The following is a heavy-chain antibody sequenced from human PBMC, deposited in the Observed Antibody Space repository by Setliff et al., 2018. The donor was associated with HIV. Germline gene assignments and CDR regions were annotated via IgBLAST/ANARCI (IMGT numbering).Heavy chain of an antibody. CDR3: ARGARLLAGYSDRWDYYYMAV. V-gene: IGHV4-34*01. J-gene: IGHJ6*03. D-gene: IGHD6-13*01. CDR1: GGSFSGYY. CDR2: INHRGST. Sequence: SETLSLTCAVYGGSFSGYYWSWIRQPPGKGLEWIGEINHRGSTNCNTSLKSRVSISVDTSKNPFSLKLSSVTAADPAVYYCARGARLLAGYSDRWDYYYMAVWGKGTTVTVSS.